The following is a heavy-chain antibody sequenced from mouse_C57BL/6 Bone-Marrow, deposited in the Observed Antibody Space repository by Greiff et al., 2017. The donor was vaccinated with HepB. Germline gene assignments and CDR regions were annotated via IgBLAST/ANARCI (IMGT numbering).Heavy chain of an antibody. Sequence: EVQLVESGGGLVQPGGSLSLSCAASGFTFTDYYMSWVRQPPGKALEWLGFISNKANGYTTEYSASVKGRFTISRDNSQNILYLQMNALRAEDSATYYCARWGYTRELEYFDVWGTGTTVTVSS. D-gene: IGHD3-1*01. V-gene: IGHV7-3*01. CDR2: ISNKANGYTT. CDR1: GFTFTDYY. J-gene: IGHJ1*03. CDR3: ARWGYTRELEYFDV.